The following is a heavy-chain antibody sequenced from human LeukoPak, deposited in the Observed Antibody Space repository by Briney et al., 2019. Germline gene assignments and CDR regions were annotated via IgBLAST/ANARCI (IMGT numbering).Heavy chain of an antibody. CDR2: IKSEADGGTT. J-gene: IGHJ4*02. CDR3: TTDQRFRFGQLFSFDY. CDR1: GLTFTNSW. D-gene: IGHD3-10*01. Sequence: GGSLRLSCAASGLTFTNSWMSWVRQAPGKGLEWVGRIKSEADGGTTDYAAAVKGRFTISRDYSKDTLFLEMDSLQTEDTAVYYCTTDQRFRFGQLFSFDYWGQGTLVTVSS. V-gene: IGHV3-15*01.